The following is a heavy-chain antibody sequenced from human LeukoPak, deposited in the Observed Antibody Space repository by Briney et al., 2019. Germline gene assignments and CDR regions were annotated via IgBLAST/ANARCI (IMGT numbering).Heavy chain of an antibody. J-gene: IGHJ4*02. CDR3: ARHSAMDTYSFDY. V-gene: IGHV4-59*08. Sequence: SETLSLTCTVSGGSISSYYWSWIRQPPGKGLEWIGYTYYSGSTNYNPSLKSRVTISVDTSKNQFSLKLRSVTAADTAVYYCARHSAMDTYSFDYWGQGTLVTVSS. CDR1: GGSISSYY. CDR2: TYYSGST. D-gene: IGHD5-18*01.